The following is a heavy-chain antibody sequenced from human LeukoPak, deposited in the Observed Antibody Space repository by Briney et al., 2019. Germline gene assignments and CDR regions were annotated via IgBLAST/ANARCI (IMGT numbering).Heavy chain of an antibody. CDR3: FSPGYSSSWRGDY. V-gene: IGHV3-30-3*01. D-gene: IGHD6-13*01. Sequence: GRPLRLSCAASGFTFSSYAMHWVRQAPGKGLEWVAVISYDGSNKYYADSVKGRFTISRDNSKNTLYLQMNSLRAEDTAVYYCFSPGYSSSWRGDYWGQGTLVTVSS. J-gene: IGHJ4*02. CDR1: GFTFSSYA. CDR2: ISYDGSNK.